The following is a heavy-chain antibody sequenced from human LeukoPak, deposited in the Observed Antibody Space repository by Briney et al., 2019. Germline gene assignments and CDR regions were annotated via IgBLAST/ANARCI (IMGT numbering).Heavy chain of an antibody. CDR1: GYTFTSYG. J-gene: IGHJ3*02. V-gene: IGHV1-18*01. Sequence: ASVKVSCKASGYTFTSYGISWVRQAPGQGLEWMGWISAYNGNTNYAQKLQGRVTMTTDTSTSSACMELRSLRSDDTAVYYCARGNYYGSGSYFEAFDIWGQGTMVTVSS. CDR3: ARGNYYGSGSYFEAFDI. CDR2: ISAYNGNT. D-gene: IGHD3-10*01.